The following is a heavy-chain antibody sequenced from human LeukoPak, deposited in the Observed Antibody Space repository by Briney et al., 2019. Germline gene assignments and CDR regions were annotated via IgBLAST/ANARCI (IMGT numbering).Heavy chain of an antibody. CDR1: GGSTSSYY. D-gene: IGHD3-10*01. CDR2: IYYSGST. CDR3: ARARRLIGSGSLGDFDY. V-gene: IGHV4-59*01. J-gene: IGHJ4*02. Sequence: PSETLSLTCTVSGGSTSSYYWSWIRQPPGKGLEWIGYIYYSGSTNYNPSLKSRVTISVDTSKNQFSLKLSSVTAADTAVYYCARARRLIGSGSLGDFDYWGQGTLVTVSS.